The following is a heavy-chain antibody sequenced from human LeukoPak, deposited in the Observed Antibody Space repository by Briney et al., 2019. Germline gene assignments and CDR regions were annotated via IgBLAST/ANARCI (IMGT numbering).Heavy chain of an antibody. D-gene: IGHD6-19*01. Sequence: GGSLRLSCAASGFTFDDYAMHWVRQAPGQGLGRVSGISWNSGSIGYADSVKGRFTISRDNAKNSLYLQMNSLRAEDTALYYCAKDRFIAVAGGSFDYWGQGTLVTVSS. CDR1: GFTFDDYA. J-gene: IGHJ4*02. CDR3: AKDRFIAVAGGSFDY. CDR2: ISWNSGSI. V-gene: IGHV3-9*01.